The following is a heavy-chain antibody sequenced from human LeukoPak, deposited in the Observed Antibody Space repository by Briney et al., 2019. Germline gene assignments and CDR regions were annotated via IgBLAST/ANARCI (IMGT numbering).Heavy chain of an antibody. Sequence: PSETLSLTCTVSGGSISSSGYYWGWIRQSPGKGLEWIGSMHYSGSNSYNPSPKSRATIFVDTSKNQFSLKLSSVTAADTAIYYCARYSSSSGWFDPWGQGTLVTVSS. J-gene: IGHJ5*02. CDR3: ARYSSSSGWFDP. V-gene: IGHV4-39*01. CDR1: GGSISSSGYY. D-gene: IGHD6-6*01. CDR2: MHYSGSN.